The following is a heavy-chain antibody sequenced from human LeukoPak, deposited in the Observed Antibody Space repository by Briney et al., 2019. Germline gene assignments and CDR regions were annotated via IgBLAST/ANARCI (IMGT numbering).Heavy chain of an antibody. CDR1: GGSISSYY. J-gene: IGHJ5*02. Sequence: SETLSLTCTVSGGSISSYYWSWIRQAAGKGLEWIGRIYTSGSTNYNPSLKSRVTMSVDTSKNQFSLKLSSVTAADTAVYYCARESRIGYSSSWGSGFDPWGQGTLVTVSS. CDR2: IYTSGST. D-gene: IGHD6-13*01. V-gene: IGHV4-4*07. CDR3: ARESRIGYSSSWGSGFDP.